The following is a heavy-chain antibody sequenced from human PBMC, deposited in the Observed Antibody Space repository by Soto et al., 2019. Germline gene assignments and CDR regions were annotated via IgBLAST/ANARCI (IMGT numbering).Heavy chain of an antibody. CDR2: IYYSGST. V-gene: IGHV4-39*01. D-gene: IGHD6-13*01. CDR3: AGVVEQQLEDYFYYYMDV. J-gene: IGHJ6*03. Sequence: QLQLQESGPGLVKPSETLSLTCTVSGGSISSSRYYWGWIRQPPGKGLERMGSIYYSGSTYYNPSLKSRVTISVDTSKNQFSLKLSSVPAADTAVYCCAGVVEQQLEDYFYYYMDVWGKGTTVTVSS. CDR1: GGSISSSRYY.